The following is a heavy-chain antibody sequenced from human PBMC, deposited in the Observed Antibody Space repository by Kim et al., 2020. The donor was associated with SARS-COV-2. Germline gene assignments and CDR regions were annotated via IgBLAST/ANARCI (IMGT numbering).Heavy chain of an antibody. CDR3: ARQRNYYGSGSYYNKYYFDY. D-gene: IGHD3-10*01. Sequence: SETLSLTCAVYGGSFSGYYWSWIRQPPGKGLEWIGEINHSGSTNYNPSLKSRVTISVDTSKNQFSLKLSSVTAADTAVYYCARQRNYYGSGSYYNKYYFDYWGQGTLVTGSS. CDR2: INHSGST. V-gene: IGHV4-34*01. CDR1: GGSFSGYY. J-gene: IGHJ4*02.